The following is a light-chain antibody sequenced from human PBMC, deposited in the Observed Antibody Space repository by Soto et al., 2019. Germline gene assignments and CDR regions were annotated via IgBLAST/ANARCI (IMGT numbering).Light chain of an antibody. CDR2: GVS. Sequence: EIVLTQSPGTLSLSPGERATLSCRASQSVSSSYLAWYQQKPGQAPRLLIYGVSSRAIGIPDRFSGSGSGTDLTLTISRLEPEDFAVYSCQQYSSSPWTFGQGTKVQIK. CDR1: QSVSSSY. J-gene: IGKJ1*01. CDR3: QQYSSSPWT. V-gene: IGKV3-20*01.